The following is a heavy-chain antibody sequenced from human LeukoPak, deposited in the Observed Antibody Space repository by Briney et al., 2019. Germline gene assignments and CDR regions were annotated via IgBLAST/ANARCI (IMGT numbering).Heavy chain of an antibody. CDR2: IYYSGST. Sequence: SETLSLTCTVSGGSISSYYWSWIRQPPGQGLEWIGYIYYSGSTNSNPSLKSRVTISVDTSKNQFSRKLSSVPAADTALYYCARECYDEKTYFDYWGQGPLVTVSS. CDR3: ARECYDEKTYFDY. CDR1: GGSISSYY. J-gene: IGHJ4*02. D-gene: IGHD5-12*01. V-gene: IGHV4-59*01.